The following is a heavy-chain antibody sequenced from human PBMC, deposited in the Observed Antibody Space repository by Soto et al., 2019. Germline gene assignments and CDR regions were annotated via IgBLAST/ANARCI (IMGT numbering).Heavy chain of an antibody. CDR2: MNPNSGNT. J-gene: IGHJ6*02. V-gene: IGHV1-8*01. CDR1: GYTFTRYD. D-gene: IGHD4-17*01. CDR3: AILGYGGQTGGMDV. Sequence: QVQLVQSGAEVKKPGASVKVSCKASGYTFTRYDINSVRQATGQGLEWMGWMNPNSGNTGYAQQFQDRVTMTRNTPISTAYMELSSLRSEDTAVYYCAILGYGGQTGGMDVWGQGTTVTVSS.